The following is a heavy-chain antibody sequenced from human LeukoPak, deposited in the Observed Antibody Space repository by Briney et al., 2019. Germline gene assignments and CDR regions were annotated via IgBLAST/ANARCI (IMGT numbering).Heavy chain of an antibody. Sequence: ASVKVSCKASGYTFTGYYMHWVRQAPGQGLVWMGWINPNSGGTNYAQKFQGRVTMTRDTSINTAYMELSRLRSDDTAVYYCASGVVTHPHGGSWGQGTLVTVSS. CDR1: GYTFTGYY. V-gene: IGHV1-2*02. CDR3: ASGVVTHPHGGS. D-gene: IGHD3-3*01. J-gene: IGHJ5*02. CDR2: INPNSGGT.